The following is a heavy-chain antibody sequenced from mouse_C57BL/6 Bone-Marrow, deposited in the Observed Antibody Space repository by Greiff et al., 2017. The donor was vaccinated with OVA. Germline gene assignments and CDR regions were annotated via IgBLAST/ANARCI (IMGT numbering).Heavy chain of an antibody. Sequence: EVKLVESGPGLVKPSQSLSLTCSVTGYSITSGYYWNWIRQFPGNKLEWMGYISYDGSNNYNPSLKNRISITRDTSKNQFFLKLNSVTTEDTATYYCAREGIFTTVGAPFDYWGQGTTLTVSS. J-gene: IGHJ2*01. CDR1: GYSITSGYY. CDR3: AREGIFTTVGAPFDY. V-gene: IGHV3-6*01. D-gene: IGHD1-1*01. CDR2: ISYDGSN.